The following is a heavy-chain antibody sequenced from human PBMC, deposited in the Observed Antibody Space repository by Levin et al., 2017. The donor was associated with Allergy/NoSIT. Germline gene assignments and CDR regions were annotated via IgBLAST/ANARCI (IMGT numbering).Heavy chain of an antibody. J-gene: IGHJ4*02. CDR2: IDPSDSYT. CDR1: GYSFTSYW. CDR3: ASGGVGYSGYGSQDY. Sequence: RGESLKISCKGSGYSFTSYWISWVRQMPGKGLEWMGRIDPSDSYTNYSPSFQGHVTISADKSISTAYLQWSSLKASDTAMYYCASGGVGYSGYGSQDYWGQGTLVTVSS. D-gene: IGHD5-12*01. V-gene: IGHV5-10-1*01.